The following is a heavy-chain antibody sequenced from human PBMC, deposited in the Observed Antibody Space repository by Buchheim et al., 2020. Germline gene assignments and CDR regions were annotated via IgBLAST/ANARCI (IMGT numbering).Heavy chain of an antibody. D-gene: IGHD3-3*01. V-gene: IGHV1-46*03. CDR3: ARDFRITIFGVVISVKLGALDY. J-gene: IGHJ4*02. CDR1: GYTFTSYY. CDR2: INPSGGST. Sequence: QVQLVQSGAEVKKPGASVKVSCKASGYTFTSYYMHWVRQAPGQGLEWMGIINPSGGSTSYAQKFQGRVTMTRDTSTSTVYMELSSLRSEDTAVYYCARDFRITIFGVVISVKLGALDYWGQGTL.